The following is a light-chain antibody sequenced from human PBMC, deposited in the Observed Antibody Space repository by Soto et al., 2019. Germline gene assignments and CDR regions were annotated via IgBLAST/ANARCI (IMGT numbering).Light chain of an antibody. Sequence: DIQMTQSPSTLSGSVGGRVTITCRASQTISSWLAWYQQKPGKAPKLLIYDASSLESGVPSRFSGSRSGTEFTLTISSLQPDDFATYYCQQYNNFSPWPFGQGTKVDI. J-gene: IGKJ1*01. CDR3: QQYNNFSPWP. CDR2: DAS. CDR1: QTISSW. V-gene: IGKV1-5*01.